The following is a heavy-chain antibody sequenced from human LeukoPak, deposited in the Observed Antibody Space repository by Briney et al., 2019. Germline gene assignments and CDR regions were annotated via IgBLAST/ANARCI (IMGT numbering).Heavy chain of an antibody. J-gene: IGHJ4*02. V-gene: IGHV1-2*04. D-gene: IGHD3-22*01. CDR3: ARALYYDSSGYPLDY. CDR2: INPNSGGT. CDR1: GFTFTGYY. Sequence: ASVKVSCKASGFTFTGYYMHWVRQAPGQGLEWMGWINPNSGGTNYAQKFQGWVTMTRDTSISTAYMELSRLRSDDTAVYYCARALYYDSSGYPLDYWGQGTLVTVSS.